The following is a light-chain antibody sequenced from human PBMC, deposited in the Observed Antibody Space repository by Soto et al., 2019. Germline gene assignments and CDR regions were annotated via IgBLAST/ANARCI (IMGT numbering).Light chain of an antibody. CDR1: QTVNTW. CDR2: DAS. Sequence: DIQVAQSPYTLSASVGDRVTITCRASQTVNTWLAWYQQKPGKAPKVLIFDASSLKTGVPSRFSGSGSGTEFTLTISNLQPDDFATYYCQQYDSYSSGPFGQGTKVEIK. CDR3: QQYDSYSSGP. V-gene: IGKV1-5*01. J-gene: IGKJ1*01.